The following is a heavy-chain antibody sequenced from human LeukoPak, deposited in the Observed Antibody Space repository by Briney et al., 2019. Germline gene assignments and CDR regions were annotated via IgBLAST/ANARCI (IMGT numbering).Heavy chain of an antibody. Sequence: ASVKVSCKASGYTFTSYGISWVRQAPGQGLDWMGWISAYNGNTNYAQKLQGRVTMTTDTSTSTAYMELRSLRSDDTAVYYCARDYYDSSGYPVPSEFDYWGQGTLVTVSS. V-gene: IGHV1-18*01. CDR3: ARDYYDSSGYPVPSEFDY. J-gene: IGHJ4*02. CDR2: ISAYNGNT. CDR1: GYTFTSYG. D-gene: IGHD3-22*01.